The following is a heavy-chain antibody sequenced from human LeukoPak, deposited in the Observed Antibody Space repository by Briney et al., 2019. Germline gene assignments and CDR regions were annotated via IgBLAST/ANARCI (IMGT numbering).Heavy chain of an antibody. D-gene: IGHD5-24*01. V-gene: IGHV4-39*01. CDR2: IYYSGST. Sequence: SETLSVTCTVSGGSISSNNYYWGWIRQPPGKGLEWIGSIYYSGSTYYNPSLKSRVTISVDTSKNQFSLKVSSVTAADTAVYYCARPGQRRDGYDAFDIWGQGTMVTVSS. J-gene: IGHJ3*02. CDR3: ARPGQRRDGYDAFDI. CDR1: GGSISSNNYY.